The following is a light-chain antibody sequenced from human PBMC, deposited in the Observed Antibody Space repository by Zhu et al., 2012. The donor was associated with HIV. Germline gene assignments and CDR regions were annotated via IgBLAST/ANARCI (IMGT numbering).Light chain of an antibody. Sequence: ETVLTQSPGTLSLSPGERVTLSCRASQTVTTNYLAWYQQKPGQAPRLLIYGASFRATGIPDRFSGSGSGTDFTLTISRLEPEDFAVYYCQHYVPSPMYTFGQGTKLEIK. V-gene: IGKV3-20*01. CDR3: QHYVPSPMYT. CDR1: QTVTTNY. CDR2: GAS. J-gene: IGKJ2*01.